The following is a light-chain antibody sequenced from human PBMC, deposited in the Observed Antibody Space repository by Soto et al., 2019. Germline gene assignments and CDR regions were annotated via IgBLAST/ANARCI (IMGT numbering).Light chain of an antibody. J-gene: IGKJ1*01. CDR2: GAS. Sequence: MTHSPDSLSVSPGERASLSCRASQSVSSNYFAWYQQKPGLAPRLLIYGASSRATGIPDRFSGSGSGTDFTLTISRLEPEDFAVYCCQQYGRSPRTFGQGTNVDIK. CDR1: QSVSSNY. V-gene: IGKV3-20*01. CDR3: QQYGRSPRT.